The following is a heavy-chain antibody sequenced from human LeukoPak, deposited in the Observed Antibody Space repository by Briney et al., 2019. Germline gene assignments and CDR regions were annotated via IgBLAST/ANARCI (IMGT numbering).Heavy chain of an antibody. CDR2: INHSGST. CDR3: ARGPGLEPTDY. Sequence: SETLSLTCAVYGGSFSGYYWGWIRQPPGKGLEWIGEINHSGSTNYNPSLKSRVTISVDTSKNQFSLKLSSVTAADTAVYYCARGPGLEPTDYWGQGTLVTVSS. CDR1: GGSFSGYY. V-gene: IGHV4-34*01. D-gene: IGHD1-1*01. J-gene: IGHJ4*02.